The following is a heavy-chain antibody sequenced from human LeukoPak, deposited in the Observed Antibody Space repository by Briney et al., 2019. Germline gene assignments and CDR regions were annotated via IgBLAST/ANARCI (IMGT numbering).Heavy chain of an antibody. Sequence: GGSLRLSCAASGFTFSSYGMHWVRQASGKGLEWVAFIRYDGSNKYYADSVKGRFTISRDNSKNTLYLQMNSLRAEDTAVYYCAKDQDTAMDYWGQGTLVTVSS. D-gene: IGHD5-18*01. CDR2: IRYDGSNK. V-gene: IGHV3-30*02. J-gene: IGHJ4*02. CDR1: GFTFSSYG. CDR3: AKDQDTAMDY.